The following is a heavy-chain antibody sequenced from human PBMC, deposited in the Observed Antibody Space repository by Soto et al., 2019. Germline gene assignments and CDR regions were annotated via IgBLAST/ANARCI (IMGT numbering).Heavy chain of an antibody. J-gene: IGHJ4*02. CDR3: ARDIVVVVAALFQGDY. CDR2: INPSGGST. CDR1: GYTFTSYY. D-gene: IGHD2-15*01. Sequence: ASVKVSCKASGYTFTSYYMHWVRQAPGQGLEWMGIINPSGGSTSYAQKFQGRVTMTRDTSTSTVYMELSSLRSEDTAVYYCARDIVVVVAALFQGDYWGQGTLVTVSS. V-gene: IGHV1-46*03.